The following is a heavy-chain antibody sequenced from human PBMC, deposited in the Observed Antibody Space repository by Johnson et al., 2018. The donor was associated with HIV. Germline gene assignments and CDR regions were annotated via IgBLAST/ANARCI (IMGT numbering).Heavy chain of an antibody. CDR3: AREGNWVDAFDI. J-gene: IGHJ3*02. V-gene: IGHV3-11*04. CDR2: ISSSGNTI. Sequence: VQLVESGGGLVRPGGSLRLSCAASGFTFSEYYMSWVRQSPGKGLEWVSYISSSGNTIYYADSVQGRFTISRENAKNSLYLQMNSLRAGDTAVYYCAREGNWVDAFDIWGQGTMVTVSS. CDR1: GFTFSEYY. D-gene: IGHD7-27*01.